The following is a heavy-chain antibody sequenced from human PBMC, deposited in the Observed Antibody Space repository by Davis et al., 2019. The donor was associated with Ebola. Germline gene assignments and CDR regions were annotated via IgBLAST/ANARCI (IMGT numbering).Heavy chain of an antibody. CDR1: GFTFSNAW. Sequence: GESLKISCAASGFTFSNAWMSWVRQAPGKGLEWVANIKQDGSEKYYVDSVKGRFTMSRDNAKNSLYLQMNSLRAEDTAVYYCARLGSYSEFDYWGQGTLVTVSS. D-gene: IGHD1-26*01. CDR2: IKQDGSEK. CDR3: ARLGSYSEFDY. J-gene: IGHJ4*02. V-gene: IGHV3-7*01.